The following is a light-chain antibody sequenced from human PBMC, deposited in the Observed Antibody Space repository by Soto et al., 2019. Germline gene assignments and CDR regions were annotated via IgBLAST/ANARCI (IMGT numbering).Light chain of an antibody. CDR2: LNSDGSH. CDR3: QTWGTGMV. J-gene: IGLJ2*01. CDR1: RGHSSYA. Sequence: QAVVTQSPSASASLGASVKLTCTLSRGHSSYAIAWHQQQPEKGPRYLMKLNSDGSHSKGDGIPDRFSGYSSGAERYLTISSLQSEDEADYYCQTWGTGMVFGGGTKVTVL. V-gene: IGLV4-69*01.